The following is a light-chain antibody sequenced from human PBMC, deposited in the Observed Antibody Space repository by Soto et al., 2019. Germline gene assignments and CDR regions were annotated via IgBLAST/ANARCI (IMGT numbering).Light chain of an antibody. V-gene: IGKV3-15*01. CDR3: QQYNNWPPP. Sequence: EIVMTQSPATLSVSPGERATLSCRASQSVSSNLAWYQQKPGQAPRLLIYGASTRATVIPARFSGGGSGTEFTLNISSLQSEDFALYYCQQYNNWPPPFGQGTKVEIK. CDR1: QSVSSN. J-gene: IGKJ1*01. CDR2: GAS.